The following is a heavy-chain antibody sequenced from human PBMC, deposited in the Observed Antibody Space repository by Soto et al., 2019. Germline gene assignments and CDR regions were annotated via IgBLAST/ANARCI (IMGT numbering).Heavy chain of an antibody. J-gene: IGHJ4*02. CDR1: GFAFRTFG. CDR2: ISSDSSTI. Sequence: GGSLRLSCAASGFAFRTFGMNRVRQALGKRPEWVSYISSDSSTINYADSVKGRFTISRDNAKNSLYLQMNNLRADDTAMYYCARDLGMVRGDLCLDDSGQGAVVTVSS. D-gene: IGHD3-10*01. CDR3: ARDLGMVRGDLCLDD. V-gene: IGHV3-48*01.